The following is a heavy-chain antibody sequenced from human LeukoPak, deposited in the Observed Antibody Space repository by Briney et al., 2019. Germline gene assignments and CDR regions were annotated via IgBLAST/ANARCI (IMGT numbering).Heavy chain of an antibody. Sequence: ASVKVSCKASGYTFTGYYMHWVRQAPGQGLEWMGWINPNSGGTNYAQKFQGRVTMTRDTSISTAYMELSRLRSDDTAVYYCAKMGVTYYYDSSGYYLDYWGQGTLVTVSS. D-gene: IGHD3-22*01. CDR1: GYTFTGYY. J-gene: IGHJ4*02. V-gene: IGHV1-2*02. CDR2: INPNSGGT. CDR3: AKMGVTYYYDSSGYYLDY.